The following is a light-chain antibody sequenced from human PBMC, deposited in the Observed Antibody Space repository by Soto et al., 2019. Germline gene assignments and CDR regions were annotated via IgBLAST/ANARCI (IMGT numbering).Light chain of an antibody. V-gene: IGLV2-8*01. Sequence: QSVLTQPPSASGSPGQSVTISCTGASSDVGGYNYVSWYQQHPGKAPKLMIYEVNKRPSGVPDRFSGSKSGNTASLTVSGLQAEDEADYYCTSYAGSKGVSGTGTKVTVL. CDR1: SSDVGGYNY. J-gene: IGLJ1*01. CDR3: TSYAGSKGV. CDR2: EVN.